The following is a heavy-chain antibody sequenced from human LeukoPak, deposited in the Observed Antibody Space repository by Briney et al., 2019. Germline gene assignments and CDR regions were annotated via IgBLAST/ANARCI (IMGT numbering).Heavy chain of an antibody. D-gene: IGHD3-3*01. J-gene: IGHJ3*02. CDR3: AGDRLRFTRQDAFDI. CDR1: GFTFSSYG. Sequence: PGGSLRLSCAASGFTFSSYGMHWVRQAPGKGLEWVAVIWYDGSNKYYADSVKGRFTISRDNSKNTLYLQMNSLRAEDTAVYYCAGDRLRFTRQDAFDIWGQGTMVTVSS. V-gene: IGHV3-33*01. CDR2: IWYDGSNK.